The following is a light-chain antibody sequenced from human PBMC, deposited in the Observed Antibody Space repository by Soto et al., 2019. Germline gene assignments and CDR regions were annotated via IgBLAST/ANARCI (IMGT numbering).Light chain of an antibody. Sequence: EIVMTQSPATQSVSPGERATLSCRASQSVSSNLAWYQQKPGQAPRLLIYGASTRATGIPARFSGSGSGTEFTLTISSLQSEDFAVYYWQQYNNWPPWTFGQGTKVEIK. J-gene: IGKJ1*01. V-gene: IGKV3-15*01. CDR2: GAS. CDR3: QQYNNWPPWT. CDR1: QSVSSN.